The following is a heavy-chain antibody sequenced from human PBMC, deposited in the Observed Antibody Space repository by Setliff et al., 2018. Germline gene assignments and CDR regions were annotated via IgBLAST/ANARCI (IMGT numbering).Heavy chain of an antibody. V-gene: IGHV3-23*01. CDR2: ITGSGADT. Sequence: GGSLRLSCAASGFTFITYAMGWVRQTPGKGLEWVATITGSGADTYYADSGKGRFTISRDNSKNTLYLRMNSLRPDDTAVYHCARSDGGSSGLDYWGQGTLVTVSS. CDR1: GFTFITYA. J-gene: IGHJ4*02. CDR3: ARSDGGSSGLDY. D-gene: IGHD2-15*01.